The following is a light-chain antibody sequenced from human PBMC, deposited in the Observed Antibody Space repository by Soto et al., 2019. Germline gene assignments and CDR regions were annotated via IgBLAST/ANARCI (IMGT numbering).Light chain of an antibody. V-gene: IGLV1-40*01. CDR2: GNS. CDR3: QTYDSNLNVV. CDR1: TSNIGAGYD. Sequence: QPVLAQPPSVSGAPGQRVTISCTGSTSNIGAGYDVHWYQHLPGTAPKLLIYGNSNRPSGVPDRFSGSQSGTSASLVITGLQTEDEADYYCQTYDSNLNVVFGGGTQLTVL. J-gene: IGLJ2*01.